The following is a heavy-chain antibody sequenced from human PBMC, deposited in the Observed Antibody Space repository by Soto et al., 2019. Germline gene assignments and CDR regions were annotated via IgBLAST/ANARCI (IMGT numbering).Heavy chain of an antibody. Sequence: GGSLRLSCAASGFTFSSYAMSWVRQAPGKGLEWVSAISGSGGSTYYADSVKGRFTISRDNSKNTLYLQMNSLRAEDTAVYYCAKGGSSWYFIYYFDYWGQGTLVTVSS. CDR3: AKGGSSWYFIYYFDY. J-gene: IGHJ4*02. CDR1: GFTFSSYA. D-gene: IGHD6-13*01. V-gene: IGHV3-23*01. CDR2: ISGSGGST.